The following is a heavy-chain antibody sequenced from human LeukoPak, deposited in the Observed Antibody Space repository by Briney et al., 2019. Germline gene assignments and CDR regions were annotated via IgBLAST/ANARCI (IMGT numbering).Heavy chain of an antibody. CDR2: IYTSGST. Sequence: SETLSLTCTVSGGSISSYYWSWIRQPAGKGLEWIGRIYTSGSTNYNSSLKSRVTMSVDTSKNQFSLKLSSVTAADTAVYYCARDRQWLAYWYFDLWGRGTLVTVSS. D-gene: IGHD6-19*01. J-gene: IGHJ2*01. CDR1: GGSISSYY. V-gene: IGHV4-4*07. CDR3: ARDRQWLAYWYFDL.